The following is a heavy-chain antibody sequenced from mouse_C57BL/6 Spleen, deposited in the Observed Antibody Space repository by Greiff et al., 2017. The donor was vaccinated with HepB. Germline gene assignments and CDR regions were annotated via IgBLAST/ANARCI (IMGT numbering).Heavy chain of an antibody. V-gene: IGHV5-17*01. CDR3: ARRGTSLDYYAMDY. CDR1: GFTFSDYG. J-gene: IGHJ4*01. Sequence: VQLQQSGGGLVKPGGSLKLSCAASGFTFSDYGMHWVRQAPEKGLEWVAYISSGSSTIYYADTVKGRFTISRDNAKNTLFLQMTSLRSEDTAMYYCARRGTSLDYYAMDYWGQGTSVTVSS. CDR2: ISSGSSTI. D-gene: IGHD5-1*01.